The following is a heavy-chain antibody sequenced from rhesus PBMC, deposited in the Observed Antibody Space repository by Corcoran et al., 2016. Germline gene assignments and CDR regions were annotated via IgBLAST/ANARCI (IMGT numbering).Heavy chain of an antibody. J-gene: IGHJ5-1*01. CDR3: ASSAPFRGWGFLDV. D-gene: IGHD3-34*01. CDR2: IYGSGSST. Sequence: QLQLQESGPGLGKPSATLPVTRAVPGGSISGSHWSWIRQAPGKGLEWIGYIYGSGSSTNYNPSLKSRVTLSVDTSKNQLSLKLSSVTAADTAVYYCASSAPFRGWGFLDVWGPGVLVTVSS. V-gene: IGHV4-169*02. CDR1: GGSISGSH.